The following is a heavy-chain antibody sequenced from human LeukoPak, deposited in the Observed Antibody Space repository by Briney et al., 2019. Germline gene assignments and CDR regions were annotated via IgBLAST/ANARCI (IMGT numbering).Heavy chain of an antibody. J-gene: IGHJ6*02. Sequence: GRSLRLSCAASGFTFSSYAIHWVRQAPGKGLEWVAVISYDGSNKYYADSVKGRFTISRDNSKNTLYLQMNSLRAEDTAVYYCTAAFYYYCMDVWGQGTTVTVSS. CDR2: ISYDGSNK. CDR1: GFTFSSYA. CDR3: TAAFYYYCMDV. V-gene: IGHV3-30-3*01. D-gene: IGHD2-15*01.